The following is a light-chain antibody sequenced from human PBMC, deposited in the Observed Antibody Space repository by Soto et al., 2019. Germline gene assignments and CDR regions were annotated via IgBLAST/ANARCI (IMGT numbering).Light chain of an antibody. V-gene: IGKV1-9*01. CDR2: AAS. CDR1: QGIGSY. J-gene: IGKJ5*01. Sequence: IQLTQSPSSLSASVGDRVTITCRASQGIGSYLAWYQQKPGKAPKLLIYAASTLQSGVPSRFSGSGSGTDFTLTISSLHPEDFATYYCQQLNSYPITFGQGTRLEIK. CDR3: QQLNSYPIT.